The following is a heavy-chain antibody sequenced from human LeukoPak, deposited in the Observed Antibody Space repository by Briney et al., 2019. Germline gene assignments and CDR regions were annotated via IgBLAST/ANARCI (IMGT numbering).Heavy chain of an antibody. CDR3: AKGSSGYSFDAMDV. V-gene: IGHV3-23*01. Sequence: GGSLRLSCAASGFNFSNYALNWVRQAPGKGLEWVSVISGPPAGYSTNYADSVKGLFTISRDNSKNTLNLQMNSLRVEDTAIYYCAKGSSGYSFDAMDVWGKGTTATVSS. D-gene: IGHD3-22*01. CDR1: GFNFSNYA. CDR2: ISGPPAGYST. J-gene: IGHJ6*04.